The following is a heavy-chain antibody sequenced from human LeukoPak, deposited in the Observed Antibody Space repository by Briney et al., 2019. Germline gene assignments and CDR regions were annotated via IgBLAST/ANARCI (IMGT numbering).Heavy chain of an antibody. Sequence: SETLSLTCTVSGGSISTSNYYWGWIRQPPGKGLEWIGNIFYSGSTYYSPSLRSRVTISLDTSKNQFSLKLSSVTAADTAVYYCARNDYDFWSGYYYYYYMDVWGKGTTVTVSS. J-gene: IGHJ6*03. CDR2: IFYSGST. V-gene: IGHV4-39*07. CDR1: GGSISTSNYY. CDR3: ARNDYDFWSGYYYYYYMDV. D-gene: IGHD3-3*01.